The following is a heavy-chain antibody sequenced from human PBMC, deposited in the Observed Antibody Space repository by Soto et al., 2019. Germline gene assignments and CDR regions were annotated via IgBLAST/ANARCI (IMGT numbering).Heavy chain of an antibody. V-gene: IGHV1-8*01. CDR3: ARGQSGYSSGWSPNDY. J-gene: IGHJ4*02. CDR1: GYTFTSYE. Sequence: QVQLVQSGAEVKKPGASVKVSCKASGYTFTSYEINWVRQATGQGLEWMGWMNPNSGNTGYAQKFQGRVTMTRNTSISKAYMKLSRLRSEDTAVYYCARGQSGYSSGWSPNDYWGQGTLVTVSS. CDR2: MNPNSGNT. D-gene: IGHD6-19*01.